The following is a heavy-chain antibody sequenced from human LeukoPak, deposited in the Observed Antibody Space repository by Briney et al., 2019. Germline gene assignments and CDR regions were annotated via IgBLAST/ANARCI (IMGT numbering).Heavy chain of an antibody. V-gene: IGHV3-13*01. Sequence: PGGSLRLSCAASGFTFSSYDMHWVRQATGKGLEWVSAIGTAGDTYYPGSVKGRLTISRENAKNSLYLQMNSLRAGDTAVYYCARSLTYYYDSSGSFYYYYGMDVWGQGTTVTVSS. CDR1: GFTFSSYD. CDR3: ARSLTYYYDSSGSFYYYYGMDV. CDR2: IGTAGDT. D-gene: IGHD3-22*01. J-gene: IGHJ6*02.